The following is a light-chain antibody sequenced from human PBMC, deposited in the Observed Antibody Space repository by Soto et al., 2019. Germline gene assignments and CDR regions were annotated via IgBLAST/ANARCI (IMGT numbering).Light chain of an antibody. CDR1: RSNIGSDT. Sequence: QSVLTQPPSASGTPGQRVTISCSGSRSNIGSDTVNWYQQLPGTAPKLLIHRTNQRHSGVPVRFSGSKSGTSASLAISGLQPEDEADYHCASWDASLNGWVFGGGTKLTVL. CDR2: RTN. V-gene: IGLV1-44*01. CDR3: ASWDASLNGWV. J-gene: IGLJ3*02.